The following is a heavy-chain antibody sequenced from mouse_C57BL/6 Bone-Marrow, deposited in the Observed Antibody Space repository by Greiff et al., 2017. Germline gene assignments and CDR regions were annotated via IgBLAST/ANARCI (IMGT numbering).Heavy chain of an antibody. J-gene: IGHJ2*01. V-gene: IGHV3-6*01. CDR1: GYSITSGYY. Sequence: EVQLKESGPGLVKPSQSLSLTCSVTGYSITSGYYWNWIRQFPGNKLEWMGYISYDGSNNYNPSLKNRISITRDTSKNQFFLKLNSVTTEDTATYYCAREYYGVDYWGQGTTLTVSS. D-gene: IGHD1-2*01. CDR2: ISYDGSN. CDR3: AREYYGVDY.